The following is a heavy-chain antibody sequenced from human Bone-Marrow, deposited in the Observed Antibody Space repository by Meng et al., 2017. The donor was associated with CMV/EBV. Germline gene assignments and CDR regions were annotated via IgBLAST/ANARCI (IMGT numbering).Heavy chain of an antibody. D-gene: IGHD6-13*01. CDR2: ISSSSSYI. V-gene: IGHV3-21*01. Sequence: GESLKISCAASGFTFSNYAMHWVRQAPGKGLEWVSSISSSSSYIYYADSVKGRFTISRDNAKNSLYLQMNSLRAEDTAVYYCARSHPRSWHYWGQGILVTVSP. CDR3: ARSHPRSWHY. J-gene: IGHJ4*02. CDR1: GFTFSNYA.